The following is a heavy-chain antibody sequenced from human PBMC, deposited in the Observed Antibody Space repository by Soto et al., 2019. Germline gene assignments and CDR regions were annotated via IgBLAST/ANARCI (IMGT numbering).Heavy chain of an antibody. Sequence: SETLSLTCTVSGGSITSYKWSWIRQSPGKGLEWIAYMYSSGSSDYNPSLKGRVTISMDTSKNQYSLKLNSATAADTAVYYCAREWSAFDYWGQGIWVTVSS. D-gene: IGHD2-15*01. CDR3: AREWSAFDY. CDR1: GGSITSYK. CDR2: MYSSGSS. V-gene: IGHV4-59*01. J-gene: IGHJ4*02.